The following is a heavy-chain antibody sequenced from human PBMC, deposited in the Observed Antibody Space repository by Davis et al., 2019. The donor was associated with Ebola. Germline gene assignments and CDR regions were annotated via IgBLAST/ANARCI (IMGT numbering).Heavy chain of an antibody. CDR1: GFTFSGSA. V-gene: IGHV3-73*01. D-gene: IGHD1-26*01. CDR3: TSEVGAIDY. CDR2: IRSKANSYAP. J-gene: IGHJ4*02. Sequence: GGSLRLSCAASGFTFSGSAMHWVRQASGKGLEWVGRIRSKANSYAPAYAASVKGRFTISRDDSKNTAYLQMNSLKTEDTAVYYCTSEVGAIDYWGQGTLVTVSS.